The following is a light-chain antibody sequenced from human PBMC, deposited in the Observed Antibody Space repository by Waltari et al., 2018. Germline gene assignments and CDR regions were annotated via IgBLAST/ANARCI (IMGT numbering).Light chain of an antibody. CDR1: QSISSY. CDR2: AAS. Sequence: IQMTQSPPSLSASVGARVTITCRPSQSISSYLNGYQHKPGKAPKLLIYAASSLESGVPSRFSGSGSGTDFTHTISSLQTEDVATYDCEQSYSTPPTLGHGTKLEIK. V-gene: IGKV1-39*01. J-gene: IGKJ2*01. CDR3: EQSYSTPPT.